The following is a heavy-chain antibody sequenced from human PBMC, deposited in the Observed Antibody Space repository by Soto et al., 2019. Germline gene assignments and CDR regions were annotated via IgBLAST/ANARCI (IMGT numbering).Heavy chain of an antibody. CDR1: GGSISSGGYY. D-gene: IGHD6-13*01. Sequence: SETLSLTCTVSGGSISSGGYYWSWIRQHPGKGLEWIGYIFYSGSTYYNPSLKSRVTISVDTSKNQFSLKLSSVTAADSAVFYRARHQSHSSSYVDPWGQGTLVTVSS. J-gene: IGHJ5*02. CDR3: ARHQSHSSSYVDP. CDR2: IFYSGST. V-gene: IGHV4-31*02.